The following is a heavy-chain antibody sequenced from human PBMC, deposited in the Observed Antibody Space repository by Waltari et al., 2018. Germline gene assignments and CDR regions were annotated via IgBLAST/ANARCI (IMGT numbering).Heavy chain of an antibody. CDR2: INQDGSEK. V-gene: IGHV3-7*01. D-gene: IGHD6-13*01. CDR1: GFTFSNNW. Sequence: EVQLVESGGGLVQPGGSLRLSCAASGFTFSNNWMTWVRQVPGKGLEWVANINQDGSEKYSVEAVKGRFTISRDNAKNSRYLQLNSLRADDTAVYYCTRGGDDSSWYWRNWGQGTLVTVSS. CDR3: TRGGDDSSWYWRN. J-gene: IGHJ4*02.